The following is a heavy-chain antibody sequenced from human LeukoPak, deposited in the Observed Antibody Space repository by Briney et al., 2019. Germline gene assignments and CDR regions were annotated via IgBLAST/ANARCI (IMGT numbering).Heavy chain of an antibody. D-gene: IGHD6-13*01. V-gene: IGHV1-8*01. CDR3: ARRRHSSSWSYYYYMDV. CDR1: GYTFTRYD. Sequence: ASVKVSCKASGYTFTRYDINWVRQATGQGLEWMGWMNPNSGNTGYAQKFQGRVTMTRNTSISTAYMELSSLRSDDTAVYYCARRRHSSSWSYYYYMDVWGKGTTVTVSS. J-gene: IGHJ6*03. CDR2: MNPNSGNT.